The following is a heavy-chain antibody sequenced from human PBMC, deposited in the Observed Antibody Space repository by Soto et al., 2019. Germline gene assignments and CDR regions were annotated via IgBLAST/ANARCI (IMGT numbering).Heavy chain of an antibody. CDR3: AHFSDLEWFDP. Sequence: SETLSLTCTVSGGSISSGDYYWSWIRQPPGKGLEWIGYIFYSGSTTYNPSLKSRVTISIDTSKNQFSLKLSSLTAAETAVYYCAHFSDLEWFDPWGQGTLVTVSS. J-gene: IGHJ5*02. D-gene: IGHD2-21*01. CDR1: GGSISSGDYY. V-gene: IGHV4-61*08. CDR2: IFYSGST.